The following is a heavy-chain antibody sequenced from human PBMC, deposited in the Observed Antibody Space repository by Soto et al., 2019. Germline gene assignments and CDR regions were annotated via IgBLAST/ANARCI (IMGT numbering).Heavy chain of an antibody. CDR3: AREGYCISTSCYRPDFDY. J-gene: IGHJ4*02. CDR1: GFTFSSFA. V-gene: IGHV3-30-3*01. CDR2: ISYDGSNK. Sequence: GGSLRLSCAASGFTFSSFAMHWVRQAPGKGLEWVAVISYDGSNKYYADSVKDRFTISRDNSKNTLYLQMDSLRAEDTAVYYCAREGYCISTSCYRPDFDYWGQGTLVTVSS. D-gene: IGHD2-2*01.